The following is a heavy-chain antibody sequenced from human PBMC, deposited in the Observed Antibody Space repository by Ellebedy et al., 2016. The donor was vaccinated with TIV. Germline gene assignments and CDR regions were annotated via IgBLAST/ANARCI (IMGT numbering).Heavy chain of an antibody. CDR1: GHTFTSSY. CDR2: INPSGDTT. J-gene: IGHJ4*02. V-gene: IGHV1-46*01. D-gene: IGHD3-22*01. Sequence: AASVKVSCKASGHTFTSSYLHWVRQAPGQGLEWMGIINPSGDTTVFAQKFQGRLTVTRDTSTNTLHLDLSSLRSDDTAVYYCARDRGYGSSGFYFEHVLDYWGQGTLVTVSS. CDR3: ARDRGYGSSGFYFEHVLDY.